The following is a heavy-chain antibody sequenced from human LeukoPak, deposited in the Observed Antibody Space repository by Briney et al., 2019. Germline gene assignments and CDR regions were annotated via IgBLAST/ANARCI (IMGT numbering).Heavy chain of an antibody. CDR3: VRVSLDTMVRGVIRYYYMDV. J-gene: IGHJ6*03. V-gene: IGHV3-53*01. CDR2: IYSGDNT. CDR1: GFAVSSNY. Sequence: GGPLRLSCAASGFAVSSNYMSWVRQAPGKGLEWVSVIYSGDNTYYADSVKGRFTISRDNSKDTLYLHMNSLRAEDTAVYYCVRVSLDTMVRGVIRYYYMDVWGKGTTVTISS. D-gene: IGHD3-10*01.